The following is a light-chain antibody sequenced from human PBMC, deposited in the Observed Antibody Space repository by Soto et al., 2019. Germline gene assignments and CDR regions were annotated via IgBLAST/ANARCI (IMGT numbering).Light chain of an antibody. CDR1: QSASTF. Sequence: DIQMPQSPSTLSASVGDRVTITCRASQSASTFLAWYQQKPGQAPKLLIYDASTLQSGVPSRFSASGSGTEFALTISGLQPDDFAVYYCQQYNRYAVTFGQGNKVDIK. CDR2: DAS. J-gene: IGKJ1*01. CDR3: QQYNRYAVT. V-gene: IGKV1-5*01.